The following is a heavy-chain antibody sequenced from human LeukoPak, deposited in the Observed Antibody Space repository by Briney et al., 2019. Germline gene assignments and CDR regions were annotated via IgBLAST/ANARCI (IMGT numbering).Heavy chain of an antibody. Sequence: GGSLRLSCAASGFTFSDYSMNWVRQAPGKGLEWVSSISSSSSYIFYADSVRGRFSISRDNAKNSLYLQMNSLRAEDTAVYYCARGLEWLTRRHTWFDPWGQGTLVTVSS. CDR3: ARGLEWLTRRHTWFDP. J-gene: IGHJ5*02. CDR1: GFTFSDYS. CDR2: ISSSSSYI. D-gene: IGHD3-3*01. V-gene: IGHV3-21*01.